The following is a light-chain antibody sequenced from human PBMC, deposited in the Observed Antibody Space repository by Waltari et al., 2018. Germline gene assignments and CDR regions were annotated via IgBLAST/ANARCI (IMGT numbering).Light chain of an antibody. CDR2: KDN. Sequence: FVLSQPHSVSESPGKTVTISCTRSSGTFAANYVHWYQRRPGSVPTILIYKDNERPSGAPERFSGSADRYSASAPLTISGLRAEDEADYCCQSYDNTNYVVFGGWTKLTVL. CDR1: SGTFAANY. CDR3: QSYDNTNYVV. J-gene: IGLJ2*01. V-gene: IGLV6-57*03.